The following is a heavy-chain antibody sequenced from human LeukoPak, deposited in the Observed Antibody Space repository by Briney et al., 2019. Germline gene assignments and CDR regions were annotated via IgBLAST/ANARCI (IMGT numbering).Heavy chain of an antibody. Sequence: GGSLRLSCAASGFTSSSYAMSWVRQAPGKGLEWVSAISGSGGSTYYADSVKGRFTISRDNSKNTLYLQMNSLRIEDTALYFCVKDSAGESSDWLDSWGQGTRVTIAS. V-gene: IGHV3-23*01. J-gene: IGHJ5*01. CDR2: ISGSGGST. CDR1: GFTSSSYA. CDR3: VKDSAGESSDWLDS. D-gene: IGHD6-19*01.